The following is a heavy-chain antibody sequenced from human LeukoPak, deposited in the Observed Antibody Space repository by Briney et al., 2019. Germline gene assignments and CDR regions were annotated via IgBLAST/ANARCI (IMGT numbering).Heavy chain of an antibody. CDR3: AKGFTMIVVVTPFDY. CDR1: GFTFSIYG. D-gene: IGHD3-22*01. Sequence: GGSLRLSCAASGFTFSIYGMSWVRQAPGKGLEWVSAISGSSSSTYYADSVKGRFTISRDNSKNTLYLQMNSLRAEDTAVYYCAKGFTMIVVVTPFDYWGQGTLVTVSS. V-gene: IGHV3-23*01. J-gene: IGHJ4*02. CDR2: ISGSSSST.